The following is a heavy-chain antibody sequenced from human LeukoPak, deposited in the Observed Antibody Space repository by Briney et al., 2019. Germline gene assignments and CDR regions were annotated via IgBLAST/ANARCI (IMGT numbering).Heavy chain of an antibody. CDR2: ISGSGSST. CDR3: AKPYDPGTFPPGY. D-gene: IGHD3-10*01. V-gene: IGHV3-23*01. CDR1: GFTFSSYA. J-gene: IGHJ4*02. Sequence: GGSLRLSCAASGFTFSSYAMSWVRQAPGKGLEWVSAISGSGSSTYYADSVKGRFTISRDNSKNTLYLQMNSLRAEDTAVYYCAKPYDPGTFPPGYWGQGTLVTVSS.